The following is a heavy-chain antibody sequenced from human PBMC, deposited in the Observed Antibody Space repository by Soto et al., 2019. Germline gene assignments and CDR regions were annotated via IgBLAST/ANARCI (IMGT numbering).Heavy chain of an antibody. CDR2: ISGSGGST. CDR3: ANHVAAAGGYYYYYMDV. Sequence: GGSLRLSCAASGFTFSSYAMSWVRQAPGKGLEWVSAISGSGGSTYYADSVKGRFTISRDNFKNTLYLQMNSLRAEDTAVYYCANHVAAAGGYYYYYMDVWGKGTTVTVSS. V-gene: IGHV3-23*01. CDR1: GFTFSSYA. J-gene: IGHJ6*03. D-gene: IGHD6-13*01.